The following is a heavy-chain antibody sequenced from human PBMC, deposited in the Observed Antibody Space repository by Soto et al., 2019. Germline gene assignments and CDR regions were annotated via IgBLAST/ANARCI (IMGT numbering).Heavy chain of an antibody. Sequence: QVQLVQSGAEVKKPGASVKVSCKASGYTFTSYYMHWVRQAPGQGLEWMGIINPSGGSTSYAQKFQGRVTMTRDTSTSTVYMELSSLRSEDTAVYYCARATRITMLVGNWFDPWGQGTLVTVSS. V-gene: IGHV1-46*01. D-gene: IGHD3-22*01. CDR1: GYTFTSYY. J-gene: IGHJ5*02. CDR3: ARATRITMLVGNWFDP. CDR2: INPSGGST.